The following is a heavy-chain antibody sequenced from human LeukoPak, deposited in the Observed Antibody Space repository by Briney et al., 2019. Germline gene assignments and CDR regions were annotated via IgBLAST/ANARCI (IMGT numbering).Heavy chain of an antibody. V-gene: IGHV4-31*03. D-gene: IGHD1-7*01. J-gene: IGHJ5*02. CDR1: GGSISSGGYY. CDR2: IYYSGST. Sequence: PSETLSLTCTVSGGSISSGGYYWSWIRQHPGKGLEWIGYIYYSGSTYYNPSLKSRVTISVDTSKNQFSLKLSSVTAADTAVYYCARDSKAGNTNWFDPWGQGTLVTVSS. CDR3: ARDSKAGNTNWFDP.